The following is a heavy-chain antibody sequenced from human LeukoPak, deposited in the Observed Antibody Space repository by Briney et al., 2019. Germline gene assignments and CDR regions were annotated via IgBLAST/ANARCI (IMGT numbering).Heavy chain of an antibody. CDR1: GGSISSSNYY. CDR3: ARIYGSGSYLES. J-gene: IGHJ4*02. CDR2: IFYSGST. Sequence: PSETLSLTCTVSGGSISSSNYYWGWIRQPPGKGLEWIGNIFYSGSTHYNPSLKSRVIISVDNSRNQFALKVTSLTVADTAVYYCARIYGSGSYLESWGQGALVTVSS. D-gene: IGHD3-10*01. V-gene: IGHV4-39*06.